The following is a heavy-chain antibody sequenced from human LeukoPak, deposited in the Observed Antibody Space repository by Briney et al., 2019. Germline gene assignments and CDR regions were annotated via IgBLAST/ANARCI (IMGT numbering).Heavy chain of an antibody. CDR3: TTKRFGELLLGY. V-gene: IGHV3-15*01. Sequence: GGSLRLSCAASGCTFSNAWMSWVRPAPGKGLEWVGRIKSKTDGGTTDYAARVKGGFTISRDDSKNTLYLQMNSLKSEDTAVYCCTTKRFGELLLGYWGQGTLVTVSS. CDR1: GCTFSNAW. CDR2: IKSKTDGGTT. J-gene: IGHJ4*02. D-gene: IGHD3-10*01.